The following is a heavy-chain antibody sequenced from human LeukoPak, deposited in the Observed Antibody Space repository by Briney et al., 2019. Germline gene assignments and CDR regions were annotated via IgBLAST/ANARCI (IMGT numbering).Heavy chain of an antibody. CDR1: GFSLTTSGVG. Sequence: SGPTLVEPTHTLMLTCTFSGFSLTTSGVGVGWIRQPPGKAPEWLARIHWDSDKRYRPSLRNRLNINKDTSKDQVVLTMTNMDPVDTATYSCAHSAGYSSDYYDYWGQGILVTVSS. V-gene: IGHV2-5*02. J-gene: IGHJ4*02. CDR3: AHSAGYSSDYYDY. D-gene: IGHD6-25*01. CDR2: IHWDSDK.